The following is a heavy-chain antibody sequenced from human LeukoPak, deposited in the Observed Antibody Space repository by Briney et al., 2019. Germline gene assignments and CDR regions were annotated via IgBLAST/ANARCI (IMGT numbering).Heavy chain of an antibody. V-gene: IGHV1-2*02. Sequence: ASVTVSCKASGYTFTDYYVHWFRQAPGQGLEWMGWINCDNGGAHLARNFQARVTMTRDTSIATASMELTRLRPDDTAVYYCARDSRAAVGTFFDYWGQGTLVTVSS. CDR3: ARDSRAAVGTFFDY. CDR2: INCDNGGA. CDR1: GYTFTDYY. J-gene: IGHJ4*02. D-gene: IGHD6-13*01.